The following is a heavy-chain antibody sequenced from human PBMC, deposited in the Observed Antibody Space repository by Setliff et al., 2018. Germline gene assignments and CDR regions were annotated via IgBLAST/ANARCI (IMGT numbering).Heavy chain of an antibody. CDR3: ARKVEQWLTPHFDY. Sequence: SETLSLTCGASGGSFSDYYWGWIRQPPGKGLEWIGYVHFTGSTNYNPSLKSRVTMSVDVSKSQFSLRLSSVTAADTAVYYCARKVEQWLTPHFDYWGQGALVTVSS. CDR1: GGSFSDYY. V-gene: IGHV4-59*01. CDR2: VHFTGST. J-gene: IGHJ4*02. D-gene: IGHD6-19*01.